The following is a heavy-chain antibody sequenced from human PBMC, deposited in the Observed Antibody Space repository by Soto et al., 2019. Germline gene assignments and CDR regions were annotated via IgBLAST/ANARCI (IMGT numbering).Heavy chain of an antibody. V-gene: IGHV1-69*13. Sequence: SVKVSCKASGGTFSSYAISWVRQAPGQGLEWMGGIIPNFGTANYAQKFQGRVTITADESTSTAYMELSSLRYEDTAVYYCARVIYGDYHYFDYWGQGALVTVSS. CDR2: IIPNFGTA. J-gene: IGHJ4*02. D-gene: IGHD4-17*01. CDR1: GGTFSSYA. CDR3: ARVIYGDYHYFDY.